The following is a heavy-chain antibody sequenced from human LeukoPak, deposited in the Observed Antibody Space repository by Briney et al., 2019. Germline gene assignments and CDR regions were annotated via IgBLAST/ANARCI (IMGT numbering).Heavy chain of an antibody. J-gene: IGHJ6*02. CDR1: GGTFSSYA. CDR3: ARDTYGDLSYYYGMDV. CDR2: IIPILGIA. Sequence: GASVKVSCKASGGTFSSYAISWVRQAPGQGLEWMGRIIPILGIANYAQKFQGRVTITADKSTSTAYMELSSLRSEDTAVYYCARDTYGDLSYYYGMDVWGQGTTVTVSS. D-gene: IGHD4-17*01. V-gene: IGHV1-69*04.